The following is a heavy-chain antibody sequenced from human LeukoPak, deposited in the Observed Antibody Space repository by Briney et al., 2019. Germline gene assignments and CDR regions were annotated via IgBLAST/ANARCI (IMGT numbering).Heavy chain of an antibody. D-gene: IGHD2-21*02. V-gene: IGHV3-66*01. CDR2: IYSGGST. J-gene: IGHJ6*02. Sequence: GGSLRPSCAASGFTVSSNYMSWVRQAPGKGLEWVSVIYSGGSTYYADSVKGRFTISRDNSKNTLYLQMNSLRAEDTAVYYCARDRMVTATGMDVWGQGTTVTVSS. CDR3: ARDRMVTATGMDV. CDR1: GFTVSSNY.